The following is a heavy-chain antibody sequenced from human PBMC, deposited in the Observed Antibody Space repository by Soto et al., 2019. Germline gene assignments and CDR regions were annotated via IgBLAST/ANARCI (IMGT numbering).Heavy chain of an antibody. CDR3: ARDLGTGTDF. J-gene: IGHJ4*02. CDR2: IYHSGAT. D-gene: IGHD1-1*01. Sequence: QVQLKESGPGLVKPSGTLSLTCAVSGDSISSSNWWSWVRQAPGKGLEWIGEIYHSGATTYNPSPKSRATISVDPSKNHFSLKLTSVTAADTAVYFCARDLGTGTDFWGRGTLVTVAS. V-gene: IGHV4-4*02. CDR1: GDSISSSNW.